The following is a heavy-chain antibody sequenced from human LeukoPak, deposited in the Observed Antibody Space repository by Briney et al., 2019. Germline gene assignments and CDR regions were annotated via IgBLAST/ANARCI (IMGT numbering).Heavy chain of an antibody. CDR3: ARGSVRTTVTTGGDY. CDR1: GYTFTGYY. D-gene: IGHD4-11*01. V-gene: IGHV1-2*02. J-gene: IGHJ4*02. CDR2: INPNSGGT. Sequence: ASVKVSCKASGYTFTGYYMHWVRQAPRQGLEWMGWINPNSGGTNYAQKFQGRVTMTRDTSISTAYMELSRLRSDDTAVYYCARGSVRTTVTTGGDYWGQGTLVTVSS.